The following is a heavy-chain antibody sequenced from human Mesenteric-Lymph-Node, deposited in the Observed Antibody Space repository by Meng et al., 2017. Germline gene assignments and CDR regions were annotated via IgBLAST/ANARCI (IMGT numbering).Heavy chain of an antibody. CDR2: IGTAGDT. CDR1: GFTFSSYD. J-gene: IGHJ6*02. D-gene: IGHD3-22*01. Sequence: GESLKISCAASGFTFSSYDMHWVRQATGKGLEWVSAIGTAGDTYYPCSVKGRFTISRENAKNSLYLQMNSLRAGDTAVYYCARGNYYDSSGYPAYGMDVWGQGTTVTVSS. V-gene: IGHV3-13*01. CDR3: ARGNYYDSSGYPAYGMDV.